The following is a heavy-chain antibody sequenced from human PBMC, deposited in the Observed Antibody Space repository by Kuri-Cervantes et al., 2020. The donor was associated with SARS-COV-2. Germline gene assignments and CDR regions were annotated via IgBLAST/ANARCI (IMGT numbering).Heavy chain of an antibody. D-gene: IGHD6-19*01. CDR1: GDSISSYY. Sequence: GSLRLSCTVSGDSISSYYWGWIRQPPGRGLEWIGYIFYSGSTNYNPSLKSRVTISVDTSKNQFSLRLNSVTAADTAVYYCARLRRHNDGWFATGYYMDVWGKGTTVTVSS. CDR3: ARLRRHNDGWFATGYYMDV. J-gene: IGHJ6*03. V-gene: IGHV4-59*01. CDR2: IFYSGST.